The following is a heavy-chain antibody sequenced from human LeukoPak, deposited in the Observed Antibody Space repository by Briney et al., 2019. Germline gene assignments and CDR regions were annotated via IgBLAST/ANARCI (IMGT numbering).Heavy chain of an antibody. V-gene: IGHV4-4*07. CDR1: GGSISSYY. D-gene: IGHD3-10*01. J-gene: IGHJ4*02. CDR3: ARRINYYGSGSYYQGYYFDY. CDR2: IYTSGST. Sequence: SETLSLTCTVSGGSISSYYRSWIRQPAGKGLEWIGRIYTSGSTNYNPSLKSRVTMSVDRSKNQFSLKLSSLTAADTAVYYCARRINYYGSGSYYQGYYFDYWGQGTLVTVSS.